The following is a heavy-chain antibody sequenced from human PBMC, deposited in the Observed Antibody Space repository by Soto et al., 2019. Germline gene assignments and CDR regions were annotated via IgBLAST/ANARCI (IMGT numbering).Heavy chain of an antibody. CDR3: ARDPYLGDHQY. CDR1: GYTFTTYG. V-gene: IGHV1-18*01. CDR2: ISAYSGKT. Sequence: QVQLVQSGGEGKKPGASVKVSCKTSGYTFTTYGISWVRQAPGQGLEWVGWISAYSGKTHYAQKFQGKVTMTTETSTNPAYLELRSLRSDDTAGYYCARDPYLGDHQYWGQGTLVTVSS. J-gene: IGHJ4*02. D-gene: IGHD3-16*01.